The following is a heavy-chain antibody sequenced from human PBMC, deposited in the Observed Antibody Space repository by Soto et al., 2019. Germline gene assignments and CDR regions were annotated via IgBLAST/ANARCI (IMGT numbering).Heavy chain of an antibody. V-gene: IGHV3-23*01. CDR1: GFPFNSYS. CDR2: ITANEGTT. Sequence: GGSLRLSCAASGFPFNSYSMSWVRQAPGKGLEWVSHITANEGTTYYADSVKGRFTISRDSSRNTLYLQMNSLRAEDTALYYCAKCIQVNWKYDAFHIWGLGXMVTV. J-gene: IGHJ3*02. D-gene: IGHD1-7*01. CDR3: AKCIQVNWKYDAFHI.